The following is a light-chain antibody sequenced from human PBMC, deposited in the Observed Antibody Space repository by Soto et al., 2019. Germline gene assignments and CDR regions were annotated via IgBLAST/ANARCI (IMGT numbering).Light chain of an antibody. CDR2: DAS. CDR3: QQTT. CDR1: QDITKH. Sequence: DIQMTQSPSSLPASVVDRVTITCRASQDITKHLNWYQQKPGKAPKLLIFDASNLETGVPSRFSGSGSGTDFTLTISSLQPEDFATYYCQQTTFGQGTRLEIK. J-gene: IGKJ5*01. V-gene: IGKV1-33*01.